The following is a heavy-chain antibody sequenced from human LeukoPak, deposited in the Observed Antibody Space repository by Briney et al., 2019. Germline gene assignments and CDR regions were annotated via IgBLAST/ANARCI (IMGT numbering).Heavy chain of an antibody. Sequence: ASVKVSCKASGGTFSSYAISWVRQALGQGLEWMGRIIPIFGIANYAQKFQGRVTITADKSTSTAYMELSSLRSEDTAVYYCARLVIAAAGPGDEAYYYYGMDVWGQGTTVTVSS. CDR2: IIPIFGIA. CDR1: GGTFSSYA. CDR3: ARLVIAAAGPGDEAYYYYGMDV. V-gene: IGHV1-69*04. J-gene: IGHJ6*02. D-gene: IGHD6-13*01.